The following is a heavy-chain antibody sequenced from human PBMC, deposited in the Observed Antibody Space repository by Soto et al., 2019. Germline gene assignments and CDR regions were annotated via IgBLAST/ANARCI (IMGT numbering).Heavy chain of an antibody. V-gene: IGHV4-59*01. CDR1: GGSISSYY. D-gene: IGHD6-13*01. J-gene: IGHJ5*02. Sequence: SETLSLTCTVSGGSISSYYWSWIRQPPGKGLEWIGYIYYSGSTNYNPSLKSRVTISVDTSKNQFSLKLSSVTAADTAVYYCARVLGVAAAGTLWWFDPWGQGTLVTVSS. CDR3: ARVLGVAAAGTLWWFDP. CDR2: IYYSGST.